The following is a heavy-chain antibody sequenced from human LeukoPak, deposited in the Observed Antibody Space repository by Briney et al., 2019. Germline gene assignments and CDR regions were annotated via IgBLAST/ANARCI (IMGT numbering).Heavy chain of an antibody. CDR3: ARGGNYYRH. J-gene: IGHJ4*02. Sequence: PGESLTLPCAVSGFTMSSYWMSWVRQPPGKGLEWVGNIKQGGSEKYYVASVKGRFTISRANAKNSLYLQMYRLRAEATVVYCCARGGNYYRHWGQGTLVTVSS. CDR2: IKQGGSEK. D-gene: IGHD3-10*01. CDR1: GFTMSSYW. V-gene: IGHV3-7*03.